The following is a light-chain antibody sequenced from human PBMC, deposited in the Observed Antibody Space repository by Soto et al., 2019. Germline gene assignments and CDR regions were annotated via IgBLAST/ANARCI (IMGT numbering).Light chain of an antibody. V-gene: IGKV3-15*01. CDR3: QEYKSWPIT. J-gene: IGKJ5*01. CDR1: QSVSGD. CDR2: GPS. Sequence: EIVMMQSPATLSVSPGERATLSCRASQSVSGDLAWYQQKPGQAPRLLIYGPSTRATGIPARFSGSGSGTEFTLTISGLQSEDFAIYFCQEYKSWPITFGQGTRLEIK.